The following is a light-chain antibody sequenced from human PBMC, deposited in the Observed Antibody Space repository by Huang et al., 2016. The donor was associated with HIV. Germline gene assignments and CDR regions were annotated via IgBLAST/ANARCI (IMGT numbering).Light chain of an antibody. CDR1: QNIGDN. V-gene: IGKV3-15*01. Sequence: EIVMTQSPATLSVSPGERATLSCRASQNIGDNFTWYQHKPGQAPGLLIYVSSTRATGIAPRFSGSGSGTEFTLTISGLESGDFAVYYCQRFNNWPPRFTFGPGTTVDVK. J-gene: IGKJ3*01. CDR2: VSS. CDR3: QRFNNWPPRFT.